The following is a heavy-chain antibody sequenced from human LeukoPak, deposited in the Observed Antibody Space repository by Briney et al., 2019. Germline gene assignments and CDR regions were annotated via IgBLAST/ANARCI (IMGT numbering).Heavy chain of an antibody. V-gene: IGHV1-18*01. Sequence: ASVKVSCKASGGTFSSYAISWVRQAPGQGLEWMGWISAYNGNTNYAQKLQGRVTMTTDTSTSTAYMELRSLRSDDTAVYYCARRAGGALDYWGQGTLVTVSS. CDR1: GGTFSSYA. CDR2: ISAYNGNT. CDR3: ARRAGGALDY. D-gene: IGHD1-26*01. J-gene: IGHJ4*02.